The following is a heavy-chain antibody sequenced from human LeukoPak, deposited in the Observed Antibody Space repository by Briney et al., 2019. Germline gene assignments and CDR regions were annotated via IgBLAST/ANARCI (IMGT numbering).Heavy chain of an antibody. CDR3: ARAATVTTLDY. CDR2: ISSSGSTI. D-gene: IGHD4-17*01. J-gene: IGHJ4*02. Sequence: GGSLRLSCAASGFTFSDYYMSWIRQAPGKGLEWVSYISSSGSTIYYADTVKGRFTISRDNAKNSLYLQMNSLRAEDTAVYYCARAATVTTLDYWGQGTLVTVSS. V-gene: IGHV3-11*01. CDR1: GFTFSDYY.